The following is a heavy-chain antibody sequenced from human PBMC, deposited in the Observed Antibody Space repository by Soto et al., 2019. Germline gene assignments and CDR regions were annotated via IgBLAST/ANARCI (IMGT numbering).Heavy chain of an antibody. Sequence: QLQLQESGPGLVKPSQTLSLTCAVSGASISRGGSSWSWIRQAPGTGLEWIGYIYHNGITNYNPSLKWRVTISVDKPQNQFPLSLIFGPAADTAVYYCARGLAVRESYGLDVWGQGTTVTVSS. D-gene: IGHD3-10*01. J-gene: IGHJ6*02. CDR3: ARGLAVRESYGLDV. V-gene: IGHV4-30-2*01. CDR1: GASISRGGSS. CDR2: IYHNGIT.